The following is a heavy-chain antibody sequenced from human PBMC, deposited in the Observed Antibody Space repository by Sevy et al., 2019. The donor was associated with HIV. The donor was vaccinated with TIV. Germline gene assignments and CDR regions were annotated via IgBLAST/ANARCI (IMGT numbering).Heavy chain of an antibody. CDR2: ISYDGSNK. CDR1: GFTFSSKA. Sequence: GGSLRLSCAASGFTFSSKAMHWVRQAPGEGLEWVAVISYDGSNKYYADSVKGRFTISRDNSKSTLYLQMNSLRAEDTAVYYCARGSDSYMFKSSFDYWGQGTLVTVSS. V-gene: IGHV3-30-3*01. D-gene: IGHD3-10*02. J-gene: IGHJ4*02. CDR3: ARGSDSYMFKSSFDY.